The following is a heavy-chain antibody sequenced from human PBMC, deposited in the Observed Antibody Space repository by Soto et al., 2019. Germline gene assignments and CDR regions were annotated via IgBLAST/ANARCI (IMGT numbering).Heavy chain of an antibody. J-gene: IGHJ4*02. CDR3: AVNPLDY. CDR1: GFIFSGNG. Sequence: QVQLVESGGGAVQPGRSLRLSCAASGFIFSGNGMDWVRQTPGKGLEWVGVISNDGGNKYYADSVKGRFTISRDNSKNTLYLQMTSLRAEDTAVYYCAVNPLDYCGQGTLVTVSS. CDR2: ISNDGGNK. V-gene: IGHV3-30*03.